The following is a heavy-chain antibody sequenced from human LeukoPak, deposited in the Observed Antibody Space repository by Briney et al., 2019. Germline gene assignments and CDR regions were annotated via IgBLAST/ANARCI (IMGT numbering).Heavy chain of an antibody. D-gene: IGHD6-13*01. Sequence: ASVKVSCKASEYTFTSYDINWVRQATGQGLEWMGWMNPNSGNTGYAQKFQGRVTMTRNTSISTAYMELSSLRSEDTAVYYCASVPSSWYPQGNDGHHDYWGQGTLVTVSS. CDR1: EYTFTSYD. V-gene: IGHV1-8*01. CDR2: MNPNSGNT. CDR3: ASVPSSWYPQGNDGHHDY. J-gene: IGHJ4*02.